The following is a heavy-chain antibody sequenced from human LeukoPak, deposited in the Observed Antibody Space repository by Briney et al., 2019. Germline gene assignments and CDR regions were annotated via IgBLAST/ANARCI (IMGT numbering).Heavy chain of an antibody. CDR1: GGSISSYY. CDR3: ARSTWEHYFDH. J-gene: IGHJ4*02. Sequence: SETLSLTCTVSGGSISSYYWSWIRQPAGKGLEWIGRINASGSTTYNPSLKSRLTMSVDTSKNHFSLSLSSVTAADTAVYYCARSTWEHYFDHWGQGALVTVSS. D-gene: IGHD1-26*01. CDR2: INASGST. V-gene: IGHV4-4*07.